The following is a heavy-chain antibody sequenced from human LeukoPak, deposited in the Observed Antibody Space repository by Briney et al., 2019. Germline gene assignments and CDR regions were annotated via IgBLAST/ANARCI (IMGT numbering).Heavy chain of an antibody. J-gene: IGHJ6*04. D-gene: IGHD3-10*02. CDR3: AELGITMIGGV. CDR2: IRSTANGYAT. CDR1: GFTFSGSA. V-gene: IGHV3-73*01. Sequence: GGSLRLSCAASGFTFSGSALHWVRQASGKGLEWVGRIRSTANGYATAYAASVKGRFTISRDDSKNTAYLQMDSLKTEDTAVYYCAELGITMIGGVWGKGTTVTISS.